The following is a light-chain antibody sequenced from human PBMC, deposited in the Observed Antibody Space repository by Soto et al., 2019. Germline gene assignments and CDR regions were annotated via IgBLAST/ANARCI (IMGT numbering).Light chain of an antibody. CDR1: QSVSSSY. V-gene: IGKV3-20*01. CDR2: GAS. Sequence: EIVLTQSPGTLSLSPGERATLSCRASQSVSSSYLAWYQQKPGQAPRLLIYGASSRATGIPDRFGGSGSGTDFTLTISRLEPEDFAVYYCQQYGSSPRTFGQRTKLAIK. J-gene: IGKJ2*02. CDR3: QQYGSSPRT.